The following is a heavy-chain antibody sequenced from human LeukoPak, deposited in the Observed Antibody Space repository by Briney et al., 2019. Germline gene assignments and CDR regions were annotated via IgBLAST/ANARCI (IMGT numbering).Heavy chain of an antibody. D-gene: IGHD5-12*01. Sequence: PSETLSLTCTVSGDSISSYFWSWIRQPPGKGLEWIGYISYCGGNSVHPSLKSRITISLDKSKNQFSLTLSSVTAAVTAVYHCATVAKISPPLYRSLNYSGMDVWGEGTTVTVPS. J-gene: IGHJ6*04. CDR1: GDSISSYF. CDR2: ISYCGGN. V-gene: IGHV4-59*01. CDR3: ATVAKISPPLYRSLNYSGMDV.